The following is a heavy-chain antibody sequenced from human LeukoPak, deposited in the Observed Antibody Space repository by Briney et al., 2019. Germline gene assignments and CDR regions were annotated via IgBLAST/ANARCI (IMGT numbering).Heavy chain of an antibody. D-gene: IGHD6-6*01. J-gene: IGHJ3*02. CDR2: IYYSGST. Sequence: PSETLSLTCTVSGGSISSYYWSWIRQPPGKGLEWIGYIYYSGSTNYNPSLKSRVTISVDTSKNQFSLKLSSVTAADTAVYYCARHGSASEVPFAFDIWGQGKMATVSS. CDR1: GGSISSYY. V-gene: IGHV4-59*01. CDR3: ARHGSASEVPFAFDI.